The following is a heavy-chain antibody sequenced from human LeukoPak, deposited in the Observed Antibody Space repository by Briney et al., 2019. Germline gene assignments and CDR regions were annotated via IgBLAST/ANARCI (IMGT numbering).Heavy chain of an antibody. D-gene: IGHD3-10*01. CDR3: ARGGSGYYYYMDV. V-gene: IGHV3-7*01. CDR1: GFTFSRYW. Sequence: GGSLRLSCAASGFTFSRYWMSWVRQAPGKGLEWVASINQDESAKRYVDSVKGRFSISRDNTKNSLFLQMNSLRAEDTAVYYCARGGSGYYYYMDVWGKGTTVTVSS. J-gene: IGHJ6*03. CDR2: INQDESAK.